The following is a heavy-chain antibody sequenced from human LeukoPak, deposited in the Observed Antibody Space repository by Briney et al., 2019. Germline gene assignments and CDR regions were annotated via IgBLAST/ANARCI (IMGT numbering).Heavy chain of an antibody. CDR3: AREEGYGSGSYYNVDAFDI. J-gene: IGHJ3*02. V-gene: IGHV4-59*01. CDR2: IYYSGST. Sequence: SETLSLTCTVSGSSISSYYWSWIRQPPGKGLEWIGYIYYSGSTNYNPSLKSRVTISVDTSKNQFSLKLSSVTAADTAVYYCAREEGYGSGSYYNVDAFDIWGQGTMVTVSS. D-gene: IGHD3-10*01. CDR1: GSSISSYY.